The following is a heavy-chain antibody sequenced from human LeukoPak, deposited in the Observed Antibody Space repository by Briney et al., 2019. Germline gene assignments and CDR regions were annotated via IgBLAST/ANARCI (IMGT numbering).Heavy chain of an antibody. CDR3: ARRNYYDSSGYRRAYYFDY. J-gene: IGHJ4*02. Sequence: PSETLSLTCAVYGGSFSGYYWSWIRQPPGKGLEWIGEINHSGSTNYNPSLKSRVTISVDTSKNQFSLKLSSVTAADTAVYYCARRNYYDSSGYRRAYYFDYWGQGTLVTVSS. V-gene: IGHV4-34*01. D-gene: IGHD3-22*01. CDR2: INHSGST. CDR1: GGSFSGYY.